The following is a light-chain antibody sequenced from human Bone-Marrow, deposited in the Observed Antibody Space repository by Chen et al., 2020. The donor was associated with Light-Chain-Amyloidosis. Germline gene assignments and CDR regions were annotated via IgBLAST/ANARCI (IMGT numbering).Light chain of an antibody. CDR2: KAS. CDR1: QSISGW. Sequence: DIHMTQHPSTLSASVGDRVTITCRASQSISGWLAWYQQKPGKAPKLLIYKASSLESGVPSRFSGSGSGTEFTLTISSLQPDDFATYYSQQYNSYSPAFGQGTKLEIK. J-gene: IGKJ2*01. CDR3: QQYNSYSPA. V-gene: IGKV1-5*03.